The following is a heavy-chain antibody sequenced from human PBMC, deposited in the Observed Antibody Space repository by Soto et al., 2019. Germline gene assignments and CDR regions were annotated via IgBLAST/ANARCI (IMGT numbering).Heavy chain of an antibody. D-gene: IGHD2-2*01. J-gene: IGHJ3*02. V-gene: IGHV3-21*01. CDR1: GCTFSSYS. Sequence: PGGSLSRSCAASGCTFSSYSVNWVRHAPGKGLEWVSSISSSSSYIYYADSVKGRFTISRDNAKNSLYLQMNSLRAEDTAVYYCARVGGGYQLLHAFDIWGQGTMVTVSS. CDR2: ISSSSSYI. CDR3: ARVGGGYQLLHAFDI.